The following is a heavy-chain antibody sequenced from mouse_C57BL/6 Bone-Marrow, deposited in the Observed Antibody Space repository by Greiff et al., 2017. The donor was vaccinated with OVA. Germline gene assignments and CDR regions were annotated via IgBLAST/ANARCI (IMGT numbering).Heavy chain of an antibody. CDR1: GFTFSSYA. V-gene: IGHV5-9-1*02. J-gene: IGHJ1*03. CDR2: ISSGGDYI. CDR3: TREFDYGWYFDV. Sequence: EVHLVESGEGLVKPGGSLKLSCAASGFTFSSYAMSWVRQTPEKRLEWVAYISSGGDYIYYADTVKGRFTISRDNARNTLYLQMSSLKSEDTAMYYCTREFDYGWYFDVWGTGTTVTVSS. D-gene: IGHD2-4*01.